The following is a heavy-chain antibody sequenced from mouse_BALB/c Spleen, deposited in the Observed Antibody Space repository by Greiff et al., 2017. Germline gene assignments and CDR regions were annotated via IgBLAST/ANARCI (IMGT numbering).Heavy chain of an antibody. Sequence: EVKLVESGGGLVQPGGSRKLSCAASGFTFSSFGMHWVRQAPEKGLEWVAYISSGSSTIYYADTVKGRFTISRDNPKNTLFLQMTSLRSEDTAMYYCARGIYYDYFSAYWGQGTLVTVSA. V-gene: IGHV5-17*02. CDR1: GFTFSSFG. D-gene: IGHD2-4*01. CDR2: ISSGSSTI. CDR3: ARGIYYDYFSAY. J-gene: IGHJ3*01.